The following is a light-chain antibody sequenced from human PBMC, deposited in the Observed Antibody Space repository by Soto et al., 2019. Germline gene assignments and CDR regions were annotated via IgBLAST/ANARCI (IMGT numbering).Light chain of an antibody. V-gene: IGLV2-14*01. Sequence: QSALTQPASVSGSPGQSITICCTGTSSDVGGYNYVSWYQQHPGKAPKLMIYDVSNRSSGVSYRFSGSKSGNTASLTISGLQADDEACYYCSSYTRSSTLGVFGTGTKLTVL. CDR2: DVS. CDR3: SSYTRSSTLGV. J-gene: IGLJ1*01. CDR1: SSDVGGYNY.